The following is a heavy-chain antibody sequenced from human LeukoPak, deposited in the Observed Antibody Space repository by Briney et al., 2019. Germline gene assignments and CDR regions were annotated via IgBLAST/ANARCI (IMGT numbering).Heavy chain of an antibody. J-gene: IGHJ4*02. V-gene: IGHV3-9*01. CDR3: AAGAGIIRY. CDR1: GFTFSNYA. Sequence: GGSLRHSCAASGFTFSNYAMHWVREAPGKGLEWVSGITWNSGTIAHADSVKGRFTISRDNAKNSLYLQVNSLRSEDTALYYCAAGAGIIRYWGQGTLVTVSS. CDR2: ITWNSGTI. D-gene: IGHD3-10*01.